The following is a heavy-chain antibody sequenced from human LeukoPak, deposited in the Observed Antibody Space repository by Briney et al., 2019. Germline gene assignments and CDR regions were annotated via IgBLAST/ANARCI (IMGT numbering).Heavy chain of an antibody. V-gene: IGHV4-59*02. J-gene: IGHJ4*02. D-gene: IGHD3-10*01. CDR1: GGSVSGYF. Sequence: PSETLSLTCTVSGGSVSGYFWSWIRQPPGEGLEWIGYISSSGSTVSNPSLNSRVTLSLDTSKNLFSLKLTSVTAADTAVYFCARDSGSGSYIYWGQGTLVIVSS. CDR2: ISSSGST. CDR3: ARDSGSGSYIY.